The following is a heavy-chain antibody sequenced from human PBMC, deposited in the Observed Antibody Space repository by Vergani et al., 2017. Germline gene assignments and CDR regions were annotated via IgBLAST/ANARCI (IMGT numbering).Heavy chain of an antibody. CDR2: IYNSGST. V-gene: IGHV4-31*03. Sequence: QVQLQESGPGLVKPSQTLSLTCTVSGGSLSGGGYYWSWIRQHPGKGLEWIGYIYNSGSTYYNPSLKSRITMPVDTSKNQFSLKLSSVTAADTAVYFCASARWGVDAFDIWGQGTMVTVSS. D-gene: IGHD3-10*01. CDR3: ASARWGVDAFDI. CDR1: GGSLSGGGYY. J-gene: IGHJ3*02.